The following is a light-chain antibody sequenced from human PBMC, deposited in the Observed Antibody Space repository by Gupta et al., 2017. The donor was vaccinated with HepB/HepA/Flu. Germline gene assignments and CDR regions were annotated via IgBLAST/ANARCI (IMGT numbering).Light chain of an antibody. CDR2: AAS. Sequence: DIQMTQSPSSLSASVGDRVTITCRASQSISSYLNWYQQKPGKAPKLLIYAASSLQSVVPSRCSGSGSGTDFTLTISSLQPEDFATYYCQQSYSSITFGQGTRLEIK. CDR1: QSISSY. J-gene: IGKJ5*01. V-gene: IGKV1-39*01. CDR3: QQSYSSIT.